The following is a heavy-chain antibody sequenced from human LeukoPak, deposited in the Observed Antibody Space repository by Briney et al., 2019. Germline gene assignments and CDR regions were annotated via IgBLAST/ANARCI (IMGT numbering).Heavy chain of an antibody. D-gene: IGHD5-18*01. CDR2: INPSGGST. CDR1: GYTFTSYY. Sequence: ASVKDSCKASGYTFTSYYMHWVRQAPGQGLEWMGIINPSGGSTSYAQKFQGRVTMTRDTSTSTVYMELSSLRSEDTAVYYCARGYSYGYGYYYGMDVWGQGTTVTVSS. J-gene: IGHJ6*02. V-gene: IGHV1-46*01. CDR3: ARGYSYGYGYYYGMDV.